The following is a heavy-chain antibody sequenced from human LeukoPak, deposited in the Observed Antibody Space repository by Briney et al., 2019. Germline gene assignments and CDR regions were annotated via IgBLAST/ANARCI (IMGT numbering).Heavy chain of an antibody. CDR2: INHSGST. D-gene: IGHD6-19*01. J-gene: IGHJ4*02. Sequence: SETLSLTCSVYGGSFSGYYWSWLRQPPGKGLEWLGEINHSGSTNYNPSLKSRVTISVDTSKNQFSLKLSSVTAADTAVYYCARLSSGWPYYFDYWGQGTLVTVSS. CDR3: ARLSSGWPYYFDY. CDR1: GGSFSGYY. V-gene: IGHV4-34*01.